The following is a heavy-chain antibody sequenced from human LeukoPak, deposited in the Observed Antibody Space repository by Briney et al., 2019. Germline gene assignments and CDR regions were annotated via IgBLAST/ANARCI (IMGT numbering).Heavy chain of an antibody. CDR2: INPSGGST. Sequence: ASVKVSCKASGYTFTSYYMHWVRQAPGQGLEWMGIINPSGGSTSYAQKFQGRVTMTTDTSTSTAYMELRSLRSDDTAVYYCARARGGYDPYGQGTLVTVSS. V-gene: IGHV1-46*01. CDR3: ARARGGYDP. CDR1: GYTFTSYY. D-gene: IGHD5-12*01. J-gene: IGHJ5*02.